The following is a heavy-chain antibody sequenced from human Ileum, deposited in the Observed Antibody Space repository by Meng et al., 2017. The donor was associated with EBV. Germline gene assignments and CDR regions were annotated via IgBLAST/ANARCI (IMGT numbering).Heavy chain of an antibody. V-gene: IGHV4-61*03. Sequence: QVRLLVSGQGLVNPSGTLSLTCTVSSGSVSSGDYHWSWIRQPPGKGLEWIGYILSGSTNYDPSLTNRVTISVDTSKNDFSLKLTSVTAADTAVYYCAGGRAGYGGYKTWGQGTLVTVSS. CDR2: ILSGST. CDR3: AGGRAGYGGYKT. J-gene: IGHJ4*02. D-gene: IGHD5-12*01. CDR1: SGSVSSGDYH.